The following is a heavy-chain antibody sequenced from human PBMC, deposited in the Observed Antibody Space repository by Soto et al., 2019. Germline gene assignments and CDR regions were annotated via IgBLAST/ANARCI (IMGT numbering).Heavy chain of an antibody. Sequence: GASVKVSCKASGYTFSTYGISWVRQAPGQGLEWMGWISAYNGNTNYAQKFQGRVTMATDTFTSTAYMELRSLRSDDTAVYYCARDLIAVRPSWFDPWGKGTLVTVSS. J-gene: IGHJ5*02. CDR3: ARDLIAVRPSWFDP. D-gene: IGHD6-6*01. CDR1: GYTFSTYG. CDR2: ISAYNGNT. V-gene: IGHV1-18*01.